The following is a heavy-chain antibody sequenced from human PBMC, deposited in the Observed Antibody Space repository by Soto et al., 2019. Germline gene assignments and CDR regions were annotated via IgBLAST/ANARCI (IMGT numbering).Heavy chain of an antibody. CDR3: ARGHTIFGVELY. J-gene: IGHJ4*02. CDR1: GYTFTSYA. D-gene: IGHD3-3*01. V-gene: IGHV1-3*01. Sequence: GASVKVSCKASGYTFTSYAMHWVRQAPGQRLEWMGWINAGNGNTKYSQKFQGRVTITRDTSASTAYMELSSLRSEDTAVYYCARGHTIFGVELYWGQGTLVTVSS. CDR2: INAGNGNT.